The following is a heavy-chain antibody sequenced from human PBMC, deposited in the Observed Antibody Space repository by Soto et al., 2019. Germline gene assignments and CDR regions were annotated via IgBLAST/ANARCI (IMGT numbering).Heavy chain of an antibody. Sequence: QVQLVQSGAAVKKPGASVKVSCKASGYTFTSYAISWVRPAPGQGLEWMVWISAYNGNTNYAQTLQGRATMTTDTATSTAYMELRSLRSEDPAEYYCARDAGKGYFDYWGQGTLVTVSS. CDR1: GYTFTSYA. J-gene: IGHJ4*02. CDR3: ARDAGKGYFDY. CDR2: ISAYNGNT. V-gene: IGHV1-18*01.